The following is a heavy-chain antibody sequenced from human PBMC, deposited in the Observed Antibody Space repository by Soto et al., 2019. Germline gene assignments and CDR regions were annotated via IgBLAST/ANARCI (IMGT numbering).Heavy chain of an antibody. CDR1: GFTFSSYG. J-gene: IGHJ4*02. CDR2: IWYDGSNK. D-gene: IGHD3-10*01. V-gene: IGHV3-33*01. CDR3: ARDIWFGELPVDY. Sequence: QVQLVESGGGVVQPGRSLRLSCAASGFTFSSYGMHWVRQAPGKGLERVAVIWYDGSNKYYADSVKGRFTISRDNSKNTLYRQMNSLRAEDMAVYYCARDIWFGELPVDYWGQGTLVTVAS.